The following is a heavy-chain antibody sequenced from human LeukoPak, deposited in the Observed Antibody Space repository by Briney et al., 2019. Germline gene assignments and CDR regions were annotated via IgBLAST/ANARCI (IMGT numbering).Heavy chain of an antibody. CDR3: ARTNEYSSSFDY. D-gene: IGHD6-6*01. Sequence: PSETLSLTCTVSGGSISSYYWSWIRQPRGKGLEWIGYIYYSGSTNYNPSPKSRVTISVDTSKNQFSLKLSSVTAADTAVYYCARTNEYSSSFDYWGQGTLVTVSS. V-gene: IGHV4-59*01. CDR1: GGSISSYY. CDR2: IYYSGST. J-gene: IGHJ4*02.